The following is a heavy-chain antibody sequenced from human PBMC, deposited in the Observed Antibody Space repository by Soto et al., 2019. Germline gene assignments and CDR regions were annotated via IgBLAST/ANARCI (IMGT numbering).Heavy chain of an antibody. CDR2: IYSGGST. Sequence: GSLRLSCAASGFTVSSNYMSWVRQAPGKGLEWVSVIYSGGSTYYADSVKGRFTISRHNSKNTLYLQMNSLRAEDTAVYYCARALPAGYSSSWYAFDIWGQGTMVTVSS. V-gene: IGHV3-53*04. CDR3: ARALPAGYSSSWYAFDI. D-gene: IGHD6-13*01. J-gene: IGHJ3*02. CDR1: GFTVSSNY.